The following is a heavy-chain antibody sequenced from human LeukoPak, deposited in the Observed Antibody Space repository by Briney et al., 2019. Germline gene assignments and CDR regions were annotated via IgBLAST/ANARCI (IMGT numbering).Heavy chain of an antibody. D-gene: IGHD6-13*01. CDR2: IYHSGST. CDR3: ARRQQLVRGYFDY. J-gene: IGHJ4*02. Sequence: PSETLSLTCAVSGGSISSSNRWSWVRQPPGKGLEWIGEIYHSGSTNYNPSLKSRVTISVDTSKNQFSLKLSSVTAADTAVYYCARRQQLVRGYFDYWGQGTLVTVSS. CDR1: GGSISSSNR. V-gene: IGHV4-4*02.